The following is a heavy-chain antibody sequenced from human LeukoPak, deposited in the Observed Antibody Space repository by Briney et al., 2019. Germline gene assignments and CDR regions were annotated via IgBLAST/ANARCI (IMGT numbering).Heavy chain of an antibody. CDR3: ARGGSSWYPLYYFDY. V-gene: IGHV4-34*01. CDR1: GGSFSGYY. Sequence: PSETLSLTCAVYGGSFSGYYWSWIRQPPGKGLEWIGEINHSGSTNYNPSLKSRVTISVDTSKNQFSLKPSSVTAADTAVYYCARGGSSWYPLYYFDYWGQGTLVTVSS. J-gene: IGHJ4*02. D-gene: IGHD6-13*01. CDR2: INHSGST.